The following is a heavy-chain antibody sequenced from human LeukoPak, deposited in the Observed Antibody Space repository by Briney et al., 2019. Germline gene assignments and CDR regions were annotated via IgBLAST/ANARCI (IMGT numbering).Heavy chain of an antibody. CDR2: AHPATSII. D-gene: IGHD2/OR15-2a*01. V-gene: IGHV5-51*01. Sequence: GESLKISCKGPEYDFANYWIGWVRQTPGRGLEWMGIAHPATSIIHYGPSFQGQVTISFDWSLSAAYLQWTSLKASDSGMYFCARRKFYDTYLDPWGRGTLVTVSS. CDR1: EYDFANYW. CDR3: ARRKFYDTYLDP. J-gene: IGHJ5*02.